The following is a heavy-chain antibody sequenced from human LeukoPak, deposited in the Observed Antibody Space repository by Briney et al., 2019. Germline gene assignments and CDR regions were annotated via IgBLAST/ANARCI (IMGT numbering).Heavy chain of an antibody. J-gene: IGHJ3*02. D-gene: IGHD4-17*01. CDR1: GFTFNSYW. V-gene: IGHV3-7*01. Sequence: GSLRLSCAASGFTFNSYWMSWVRQAPGKGPEWVANIKQDGSEKYYVESVKGRFTISRDNAENALYLQMNSLRAEDTAVYYCARVRYGDYFGAFDIWGQGTMATVSS. CDR3: ARVRYGDYFGAFDI. CDR2: IKQDGSEK.